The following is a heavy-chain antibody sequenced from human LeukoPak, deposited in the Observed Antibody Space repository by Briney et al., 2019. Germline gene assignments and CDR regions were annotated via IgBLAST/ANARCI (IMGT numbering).Heavy chain of an antibody. J-gene: IGHJ4*02. CDR3: AEDQRGYGGKNFGY. Sequence: SETLSLTCAVYGGSFSGYYWSWIRQPPGKGLEWIGEINHSGSTNYNPSLKSRVTISVDTSKNQFSLKLSSVTAADTAVYYCAEDQRGYGGKNFGYWSQGTLVTVSS. D-gene: IGHD4-23*01. CDR2: INHSGST. V-gene: IGHV4-34*01. CDR1: GGSFSGYY.